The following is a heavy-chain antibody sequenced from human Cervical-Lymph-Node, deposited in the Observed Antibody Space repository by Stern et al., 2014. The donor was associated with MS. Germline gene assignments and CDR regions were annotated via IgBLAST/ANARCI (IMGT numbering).Heavy chain of an antibody. Sequence: QVQLVQFAADVKKPGASVKAPCQTFGHTFTGYYTPWVRYAPGQGLDWMAWTNPITGGTPYAQKFQGRVTMSRDTSISTAYVELSSLTSDDTAVYYCARDQRGITLFGVVTGYYYLGMDVWGQGTTVTVSS. V-gene: IGHV1-2*02. D-gene: IGHD3-3*01. J-gene: IGHJ6*02. CDR2: TNPITGGT. CDR1: GHTFTGYY. CDR3: ARDQRGITLFGVVTGYYYLGMDV.